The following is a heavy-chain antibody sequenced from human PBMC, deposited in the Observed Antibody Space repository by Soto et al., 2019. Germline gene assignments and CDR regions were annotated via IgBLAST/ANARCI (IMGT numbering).Heavy chain of an antibody. D-gene: IGHD5-12*01. CDR1: GYTFTSYA. V-gene: IGHV1-3*01. J-gene: IGHJ6*02. CDR3: ARGVGYDYFYYYYGMDV. CDR2: INAGNGNT. Sequence: ASVKVSCKASGYTFTSYATHWVRQAPGQRLEWMGWINAGNGNTKYSQKFQGRVTITRDTSASTAYMELSSLRSEDTAVYYCARGVGYDYFYYYYGMDVWGQGTTVTVSS.